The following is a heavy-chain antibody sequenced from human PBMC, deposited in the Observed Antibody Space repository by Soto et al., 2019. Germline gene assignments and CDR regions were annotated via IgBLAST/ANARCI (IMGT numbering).Heavy chain of an antibody. V-gene: IGHV1-18*01. CDR1: GYTFTSYG. Sequence: ASVKVSCKASGYTFTSYGISWVRQAPGQGLEWMGWISAYNGNTNYAQKLQGRVTMTTDTSTSTAYMELRSLRSDDTAVYYCASAYSSGWYWDFDYWGQGTLVTVSS. CDR3: ASAYSSGWYWDFDY. D-gene: IGHD6-19*01. J-gene: IGHJ4*02. CDR2: ISAYNGNT.